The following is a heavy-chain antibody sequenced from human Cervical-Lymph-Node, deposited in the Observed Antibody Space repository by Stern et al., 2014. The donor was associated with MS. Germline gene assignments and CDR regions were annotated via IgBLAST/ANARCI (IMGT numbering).Heavy chain of an antibody. CDR3: ATGRAVPHYDYHGMDV. CDR2: FGPEDVQR. Sequence: QVQLGQSGAGVKEPGASVKVSCKVSGSTLIELSMHWVRQAPGKGLEWMGGFGPEDVQRVYAQKFQGRVPLTEDTSTGTVYMELSSLRSEDTAVYYCATGRAVPHYDYHGMDVWGQGTMVTVSS. CDR1: GSTLIELS. V-gene: IGHV1-24*01. D-gene: IGHD1-26*01. J-gene: IGHJ6*02.